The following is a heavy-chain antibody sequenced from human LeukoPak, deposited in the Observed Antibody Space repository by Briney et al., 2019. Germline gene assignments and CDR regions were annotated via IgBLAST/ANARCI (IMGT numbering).Heavy chain of an antibody. CDR3: ARSGLSRFGF. V-gene: IGHV3-21*01. CDR2: ISSSSTYI. CDR1: GFTFSSCS. Sequence: PGGSLGLSCAASGFTFSSCSMHWVRQAPGKGLEWVSSISSSSTYIHYADSVKGRFTISRDNAKNSLYLQMNSLRAEDTAVYYCARSGLSRFGFWGQGTLVTVSS. J-gene: IGHJ4*02. D-gene: IGHD2/OR15-2a*01.